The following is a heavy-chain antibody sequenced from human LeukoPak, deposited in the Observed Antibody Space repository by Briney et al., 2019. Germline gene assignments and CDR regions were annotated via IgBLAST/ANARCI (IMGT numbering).Heavy chain of an antibody. D-gene: IGHD3-22*01. CDR2: MSSSSSYI. Sequence: GGSLRLSCAASGFTFSTYSMNWVRQAPRKGLEWVSSMSSSSSYIYYADSVKGRFTISRDNAKNSLYLQMNSLRDEDTAVYYCARELNYDSSGYYFDYWGQGTLVTVSS. CDR3: ARELNYDSSGYYFDY. V-gene: IGHV3-21*01. J-gene: IGHJ4*02. CDR1: GFTFSTYS.